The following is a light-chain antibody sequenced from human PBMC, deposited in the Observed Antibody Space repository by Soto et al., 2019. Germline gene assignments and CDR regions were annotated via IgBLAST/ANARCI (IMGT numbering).Light chain of an antibody. J-gene: IGKJ1*01. CDR2: AAS. Sequence: EIVMTQSPATLSVSPGERATLSCRASQSVGSDLAWYQQKPGQAPRLVIYAASSRATGIPDRFSGSGSGTDFSLTINRLEPEDSAVYYCQQYDTSPRTFGQGTKVDIK. CDR3: QQYDTSPRT. CDR1: QSVGSD. V-gene: IGKV3D-15*01.